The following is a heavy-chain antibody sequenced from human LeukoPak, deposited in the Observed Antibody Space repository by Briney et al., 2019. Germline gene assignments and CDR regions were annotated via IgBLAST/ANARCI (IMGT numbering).Heavy chain of an antibody. CDR2: ISGSGGYT. Sequence: GGSLRLSCAASKFTFSTFSISWVRQAPGRGLEWVSSISGSGGYTYYADSVKGRFTISRDNSKNTLFLQMNSLRAEDTAVYYCAKDYAVGSIDYWGQGTLVTVSS. CDR1: KFTFSTFS. J-gene: IGHJ4*02. CDR3: AKDYAVGSIDY. V-gene: IGHV3-23*01. D-gene: IGHD3-16*01.